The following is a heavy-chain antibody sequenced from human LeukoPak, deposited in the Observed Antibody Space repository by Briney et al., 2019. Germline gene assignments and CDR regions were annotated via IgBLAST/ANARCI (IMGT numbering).Heavy chain of an antibody. V-gene: IGHV3-33*01. CDR3: ARDGPYDFWSGYQTEYYFDY. J-gene: IGHJ4*02. Sequence: GRSLRLSCAASGFTFSSYGMHWVRQAPGKGLEWVAVIWYDGSNKYYADSVKGRFTISRDNSKNTLYLQMNSLRAEDTAVYYCARDGPYDFWSGYQTEYYFDYWGQGTLVTVSS. D-gene: IGHD3-3*01. CDR2: IWYDGSNK. CDR1: GFTFSSYG.